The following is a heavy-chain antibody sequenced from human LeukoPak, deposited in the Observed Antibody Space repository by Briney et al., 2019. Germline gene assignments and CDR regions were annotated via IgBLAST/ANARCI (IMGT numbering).Heavy chain of an antibody. CDR1: GGSLSGHY. J-gene: IGHJ3*02. CDR3: ARLLDNDSSGDPDTFDM. Sequence: SETLSLTCTVSGGSLSGHYWSWIRQPPGKGPEWSGFVYYTGRTRYNPSLQSRVTISRDTSKSQFSLKVTSVTAADTAVYSCARLLDNDSSGDPDTFDMWGQGTMVTVSS. D-gene: IGHD3-22*01. V-gene: IGHV4-59*11. CDR2: VYYTGRT.